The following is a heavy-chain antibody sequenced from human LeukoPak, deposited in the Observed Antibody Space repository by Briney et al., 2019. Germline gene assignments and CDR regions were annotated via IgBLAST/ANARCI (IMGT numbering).Heavy chain of an antibody. V-gene: IGHV4-30-4*01. D-gene: IGHD2-2*01. J-gene: IGHJ5*02. CDR3: ARGYQLPYNWFDP. Sequence: PSQTLSLTCTVSGGSISSGDYYWSWIRQPPGKGLEWIGYIYYSGSTYYNPSLKSRVTISVDTSKNQFSLKLSSVTAADTAVYYCARGYQLPYNWFDPWGQGTLVTVSS. CDR2: IYYSGST. CDR1: GGSISSGDYY.